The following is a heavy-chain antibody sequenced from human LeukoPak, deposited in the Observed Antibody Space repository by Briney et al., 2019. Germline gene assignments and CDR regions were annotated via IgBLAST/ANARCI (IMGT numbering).Heavy chain of an antibody. D-gene: IGHD6-13*01. CDR1: GNNFTTYF. Sequence: GESLKISCKGSGNNFTTYFISWVRQLPGKGLEWVGVIKPGDSHTIYSPSFQGHVTISADKSISTAYLQWSSLKASDTAMYYCARLFDSSSWGAFDIWGQGTMVTVSS. J-gene: IGHJ3*02. V-gene: IGHV5-51*01. CDR3: ARLFDSSSWGAFDI. CDR2: IKPGDSHT.